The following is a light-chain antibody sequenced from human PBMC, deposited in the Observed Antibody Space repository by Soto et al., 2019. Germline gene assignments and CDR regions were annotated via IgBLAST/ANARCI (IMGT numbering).Light chain of an antibody. CDR3: QKYNNWPWT. J-gene: IGKJ1*01. CDR1: QSVSSN. V-gene: IGKV3-15*01. Sequence: EIVMTQSPATLSVSPGERATLSCSASQSVSSNLAWYQQKPGQAPRLLIYGASTRATGIPARFSGSGSGTEFTLTISSLQSEDFAVYYCQKYNNWPWTFGQGTKVEIQ. CDR2: GAS.